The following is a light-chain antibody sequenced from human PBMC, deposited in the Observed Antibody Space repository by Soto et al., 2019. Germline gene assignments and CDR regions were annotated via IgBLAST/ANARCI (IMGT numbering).Light chain of an antibody. CDR1: QGISSY. CDR3: QHLNTSPLT. J-gene: IGKJ4*01. Sequence: DIQLTQPPSFLSASVGDRVTITCRASQGISSYLAWYQQKPGKAPKVLIYAASTLQSGVPSRFSGSGSGTEFTLTISSLQPEDFAGYYCQHLNTSPLTFGGGTKVEIK. V-gene: IGKV1-9*01. CDR2: AAS.